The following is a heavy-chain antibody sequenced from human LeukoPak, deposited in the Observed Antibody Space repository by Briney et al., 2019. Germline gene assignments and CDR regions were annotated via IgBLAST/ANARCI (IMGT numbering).Heavy chain of an antibody. V-gene: IGHV3-30*12. D-gene: IGHD3-10*01. CDR1: GFTFSSYG. CDR3: ARAYYHVSGSYYPIFDY. Sequence: GRSLRLSCAASGFTFSSYGMHWVRQAPGKGLEWVAVISYDGSNKYYADSVKGRFTISRDNSKNTLYLQMHSLRAEDTAVYYCARAYYHVSGSYYPIFDYWGQGALVTVSS. J-gene: IGHJ4*02. CDR2: ISYDGSNK.